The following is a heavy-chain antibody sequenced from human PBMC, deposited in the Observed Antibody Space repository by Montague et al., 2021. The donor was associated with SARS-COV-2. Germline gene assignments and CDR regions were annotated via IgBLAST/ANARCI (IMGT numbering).Heavy chain of an antibody. CDR3: TSDYRSNGGYGFGF. CDR2: ISTSAYTT. V-gene: IGHV3-48*03. Sequence: SLRLSCAASGFGFSSYDMNWVRQAPGKGLEWISYISTSAYTTYYADSVKGRFTISRDNAKNSLYLQMNSLRVEDTAVYYCTSDYRSNGGYGFGFWGQGTLVTVSS. J-gene: IGHJ3*01. D-gene: IGHD5-12*01. CDR1: GFGFSSYD.